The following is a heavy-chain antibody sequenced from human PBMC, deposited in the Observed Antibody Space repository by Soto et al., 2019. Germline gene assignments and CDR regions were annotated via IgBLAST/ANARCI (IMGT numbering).Heavy chain of an antibody. D-gene: IGHD3-16*01. CDR3: AFGNLSYYFDF. V-gene: IGHV3-33*01. CDR1: GCTFSGFG. J-gene: IGHJ4*02. Sequence: PXGSLRVASTGPGCTFSGFGMHWVRQAPGKGLEWVAIIWYDGSDKYYADSVKGRFTISRDNSKNTLYLQMNSLRAEDTAVYHCAFGNLSYYFDFWGQGTPVTVYS. CDR2: IWYDGSDK.